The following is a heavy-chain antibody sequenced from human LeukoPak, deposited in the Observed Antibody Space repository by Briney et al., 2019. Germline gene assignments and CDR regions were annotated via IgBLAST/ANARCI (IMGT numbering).Heavy chain of an antibody. J-gene: IGHJ4*02. D-gene: IGHD6-6*01. V-gene: IGHV3-33*01. Sequence: GRSLRLSCEASGFTFSSYGMHWVRQAPGKGLEWVAVIWYDGSKKYYGDSVKGRFTISRDNSKNTLYLQMNSLRGEDTAIYYCARDLTARHFDYWGQGTLVTVSS. CDR1: GFTFSSYG. CDR2: IWYDGSKK. CDR3: ARDLTARHFDY.